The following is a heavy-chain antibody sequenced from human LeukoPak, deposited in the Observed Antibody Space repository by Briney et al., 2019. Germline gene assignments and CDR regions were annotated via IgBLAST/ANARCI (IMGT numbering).Heavy chain of an antibody. CDR2: MNPNSGNT. D-gene: IGHD3-22*01. CDR1: GYTFTSYD. CDR3: ARVPHDSSGYYLSDDY. J-gene: IGHJ4*02. V-gene: IGHV1-8*01. Sequence: ASVKVSCKASGYTFTSYDINWVRQATGQGLEWMGWMNPNSGNTGYAQKFQGRVTMTRNTSISTAYMELSSLRSEDTAVYYCARVPHDSSGYYLSDDYWGQGTLVTVSS.